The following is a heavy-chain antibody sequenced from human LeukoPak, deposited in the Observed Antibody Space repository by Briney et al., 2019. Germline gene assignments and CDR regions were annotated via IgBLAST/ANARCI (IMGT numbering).Heavy chain of an antibody. D-gene: IGHD1-20*01. CDR2: IYSGGST. J-gene: IGHJ6*02. CDR1: GFTVSSNY. V-gene: IGHV3-66*01. Sequence: GGSLRLSCAASGFTVSSNYMSWVRQAPGKGLEWVSVIYSGGSTYYADSVKGRFTISRDNSKNTLYLQMNSLRAEDTAVYYCARDWAITGTSFPYYYYGMDVWGQGTTVTVSS. CDR3: ARDWAITGTSFPYYYYGMDV.